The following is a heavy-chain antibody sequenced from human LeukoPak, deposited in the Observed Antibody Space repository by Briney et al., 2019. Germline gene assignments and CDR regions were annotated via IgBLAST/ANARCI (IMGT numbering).Heavy chain of an antibody. V-gene: IGHV4-30-2*01. CDR2: IYHSGST. D-gene: IGHD1-26*01. CDR3: ARGGRWELPYNWFDP. Sequence: MPSETLSLTCAVSGGSISSGGYSWSWIRQPPGKGLEWIGYIYHSGSTYYNPSLKSRVTISVDRSKNQFSLKLSSVTAADTAVYYCARGGRWELPYNWFDPWGQGTLVTVSS. CDR1: GGSISSGGYS. J-gene: IGHJ5*02.